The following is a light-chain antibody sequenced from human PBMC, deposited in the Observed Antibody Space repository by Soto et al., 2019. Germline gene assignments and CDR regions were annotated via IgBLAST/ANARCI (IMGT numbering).Light chain of an antibody. Sequence: QLVLTQPPSVSGAPGLRVTISCTGSSSNIGAGYDVHWYKQLPGTAPKLLIYANTNRPSGVPDRFSGSKSGTSASLAISRLQAEDEADYYCQSYDSGLSGVVFGGGTQLTVL. V-gene: IGLV1-40*01. CDR1: SSNIGAGYD. J-gene: IGLJ3*02. CDR3: QSYDSGLSGVV. CDR2: ANT.